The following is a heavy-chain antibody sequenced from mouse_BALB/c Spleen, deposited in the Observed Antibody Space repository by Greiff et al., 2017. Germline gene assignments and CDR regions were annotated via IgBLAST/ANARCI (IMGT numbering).Heavy chain of an antibody. CDR3: ARSYYYGSSWFAY. D-gene: IGHD1-1*01. Sequence: EVNVVESGGGLVQPGGSRKLSCAASGFTFSSFGMHWVRQAPEKGLEWVAYISSGSSTIYYADTVKGRFTISRDNPKNTLFLQMTSLRSEDTAMYYCARSYYYGSSWFAYWGQGTLVTVSA. CDR1: GFTFSSFG. CDR2: ISSGSSTI. V-gene: IGHV5-17*02. J-gene: IGHJ3*01.